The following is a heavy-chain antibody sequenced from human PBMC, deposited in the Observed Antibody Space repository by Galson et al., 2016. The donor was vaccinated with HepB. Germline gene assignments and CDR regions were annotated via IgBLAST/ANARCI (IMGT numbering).Heavy chain of an antibody. CDR2: ISDDGGNK. D-gene: IGHD3-22*01. CDR1: GFTFRTHT. V-gene: IGHV3-30*04. CDR3: TRQGYYESGDNFYYNLDS. J-gene: IGHJ4*02. Sequence: SLRLSCAASGFTFRTHTMHWVRQAPGKGLEWVAVISDDGGNKYYSDSVKGRFTISRDNSQNTVALQMNSLRVEDTALCFCTRQGYYESGDNFYYNLDSWGQGTLVTVSS.